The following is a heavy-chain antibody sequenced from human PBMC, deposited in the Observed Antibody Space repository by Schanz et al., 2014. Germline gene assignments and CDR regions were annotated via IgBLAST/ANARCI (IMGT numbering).Heavy chain of an antibody. V-gene: IGHV3-23*01. Sequence: EVQLLDSGGGLVQPGGSLRLSCAASGFTFSTYAMSWVRQAPGKGLEWVSGFIVDSGNTYYAGSVKGRFSISRDYSKNTLYLQMSSLRAEDTAIYYCAKLSSSGRLAGYFDYWGQGALVTVSS. CDR1: GFTFSTYA. CDR3: AKLSSSGRLAGYFDY. CDR2: FIVDSGNT. D-gene: IGHD6-19*01. J-gene: IGHJ4*02.